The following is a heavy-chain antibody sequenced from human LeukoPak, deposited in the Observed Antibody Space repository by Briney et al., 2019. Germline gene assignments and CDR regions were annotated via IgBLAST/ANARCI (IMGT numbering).Heavy chain of an antibody. CDR3: ARHRSGTYWRAFDI. V-gene: IGHV4-4*07. D-gene: IGHD1-26*01. CDR2: IHPSGTT. CDR1: GSSMSDYY. Sequence: SETLSPTCTVSGSSMSDYYWSFIRQPAGKGLEWIGRIHPSGTTYFNPSLKSRVTMSVDTSKNQFSLKLSSVTAADTAVYYCARHRSGTYWRAFDIWGQGTMVTVSS. J-gene: IGHJ3*02.